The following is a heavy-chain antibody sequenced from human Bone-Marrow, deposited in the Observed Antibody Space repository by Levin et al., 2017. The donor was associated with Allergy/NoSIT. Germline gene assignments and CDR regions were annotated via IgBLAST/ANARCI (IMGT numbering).Heavy chain of an antibody. J-gene: IGHJ6*03. Sequence: LSLTCAASGFTFSTCTMNWVRQAPGKGLEWVSSISSGGNYIYYADSVKGRFTISRDNAKNSLYLQMNSLSAEDTAVYYCARDPTPRGMGSGSHMDVWGKGTTVTVSS. D-gene: IGHD3-10*01. V-gene: IGHV3-21*06. CDR2: ISSGGNYI. CDR1: GFTFSTCT. CDR3: ARDPTPRGMGSGSHMDV.